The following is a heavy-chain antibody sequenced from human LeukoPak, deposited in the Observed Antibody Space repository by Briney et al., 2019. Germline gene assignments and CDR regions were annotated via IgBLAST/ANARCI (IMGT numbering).Heavy chain of an antibody. CDR1: GFTFSSYA. CDR2: ISGSGGST. D-gene: IGHD2-2*01. Sequence: QPGXXLRLSCAASGFTFSSYAMSWVRQAPGKGLEWVSAISGSGGSTYYADSVKGRFTISRDNSKNTLYLQMNSLRAEDTAVYYCAKGRLGYCSSTSCWGQGTLVTVSS. J-gene: IGHJ4*02. V-gene: IGHV3-23*01. CDR3: AKGRLGYCSSTSC.